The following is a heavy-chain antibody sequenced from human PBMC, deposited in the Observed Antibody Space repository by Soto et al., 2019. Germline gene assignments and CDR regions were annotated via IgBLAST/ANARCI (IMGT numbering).Heavy chain of an antibody. V-gene: IGHV5-10-1*01. J-gene: IGHJ4*02. CDR2: IDPTDSYT. CDR1: GDSFSTYW. D-gene: IGHD3-22*01. Sequence: PGESLKISGEGSGDSFSTYWICSVHQMPGKGLECMGRIDPTDSYTDYGPSFEGHVTMSVDRSINTAYLEWSSLKASDSAMYYCARLTLAHDSSGYHIFDYWGQGTLVTVSS. CDR3: ARLTLAHDSSGYHIFDY.